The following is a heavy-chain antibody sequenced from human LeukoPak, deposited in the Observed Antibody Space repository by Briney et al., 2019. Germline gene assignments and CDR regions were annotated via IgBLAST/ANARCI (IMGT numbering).Heavy chain of an antibody. CDR3: AKGIDYGDYAGYFDY. V-gene: IGHV3-7*03. D-gene: IGHD4-17*01. CDR2: IKQDGSEK. CDR1: GFTFSSYW. Sequence: GGSLRLSCAASGFTFSSYWMSWVRQAPGKGLEWVANIKQDGSEKYYVDSVKGRFTISRDNAKNSLYLQMNSLRAEDTALYYCAKGIDYGDYAGYFDYWGQGTLVTVSS. J-gene: IGHJ4*02.